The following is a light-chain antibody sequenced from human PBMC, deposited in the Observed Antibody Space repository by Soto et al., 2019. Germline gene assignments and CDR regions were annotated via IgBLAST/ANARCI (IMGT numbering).Light chain of an antibody. CDR2: HAS. J-gene: IGKJ1*01. CDR3: QKYNIYS. V-gene: IGKV1-5*01. CDR1: QGISNG. Sequence: QITPCASALPHSAGDRATITSQTSQGISNGWSWYQQKPGPAPKVLIYHASNSQSGVPSRFSGSGSGTEFTLTISRLEPYDFATYHCQKYNIYSFGQGTKVDIK.